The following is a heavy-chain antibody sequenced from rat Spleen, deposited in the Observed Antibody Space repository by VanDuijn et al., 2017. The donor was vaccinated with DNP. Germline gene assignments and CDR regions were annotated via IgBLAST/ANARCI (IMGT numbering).Heavy chain of an antibody. CDR3: ARLRLEWEVRAMDA. CDR2: ISYGGST. J-gene: IGHJ4*01. D-gene: IGHD1-1*01. V-gene: IGHV3-1*01. CDR1: GYSITSTY. Sequence: EVQLQESGPGLVKPPQSLSLTCSVTGYSITSTYWGWIRKFPGSEMEWIGNISYGGSTRYNPSLKSRISITRDTSKNQFFLQLNSLTTEDTATYYCARLRLEWEVRAMDAWGQGTSVTVSS.